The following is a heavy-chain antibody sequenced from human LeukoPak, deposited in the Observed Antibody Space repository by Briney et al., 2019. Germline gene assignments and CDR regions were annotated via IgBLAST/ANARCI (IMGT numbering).Heavy chain of an antibody. D-gene: IGHD6-19*01. Sequence: SETLSLTCTVSGGSISGFVWSWIRQPPGEALEYIGFIYDTGTPTNYNPLLKSRVTLSVDTSKNQFSLNLNSVTAADTAVYYCARLTKGDQWLAYYFDYWGQGALVTVSS. V-gene: IGHV4-59*08. CDR2: IYDTGTPT. CDR1: GGSISGFV. CDR3: ARLTKGDQWLAYYFDY. J-gene: IGHJ4*02.